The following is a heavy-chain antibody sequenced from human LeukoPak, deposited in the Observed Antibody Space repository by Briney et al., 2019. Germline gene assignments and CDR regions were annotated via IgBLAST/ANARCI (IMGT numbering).Heavy chain of an antibody. V-gene: IGHV3-66*01. CDR1: GFTVSSNY. J-gene: IGHJ4*02. D-gene: IGHD6-13*01. Sequence: GGPLRLSCAASGFTVSSNYMSWVRQAPGKGLEWVSVIYSGGSTYYADSVKGRFTISRDNSKNTLYLQMNSLRAEDTAVYYCARGVAAAGEYFDYWGQGTLVTVSS. CDR2: IYSGGST. CDR3: ARGVAAAGEYFDY.